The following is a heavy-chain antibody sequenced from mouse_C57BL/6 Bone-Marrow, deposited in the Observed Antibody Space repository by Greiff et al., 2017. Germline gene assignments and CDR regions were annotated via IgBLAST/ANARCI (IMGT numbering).Heavy chain of an antibody. CDR2: IYPGGGYT. CDR3: ARTFYYGYDAGFAY. Sequence: VQLQESGAELVRPGTSVKMSCKASGYTFTNYWIGWAKQRPGHGLEWIGDIYPGGGYTNYNEKFKGKATLTADKSSSTAYMQFSSLTSEDSAIYYCARTFYYGYDAGFAYWGQGTLVTVSA. V-gene: IGHV1-63*01. D-gene: IGHD2-2*01. CDR1: GYTFTNYW. J-gene: IGHJ3*01.